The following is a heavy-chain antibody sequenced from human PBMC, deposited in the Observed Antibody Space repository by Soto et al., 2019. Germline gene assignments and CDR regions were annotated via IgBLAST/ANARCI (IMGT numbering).Heavy chain of an antibody. Sequence: PSETLSLTCAVYGGSFSGYYWSWIRQPPGKGLEWIGEINHSGSTNYNPSLKSRVTISVDTSKNQFSLKLSSVTAADTAVYYCARGTPSTVTTRGYYYYYYMDVWGKGTTVTVSS. CDR2: INHSGST. CDR3: ARGTPSTVTTRGYYYYYYMDV. D-gene: IGHD4-4*01. CDR1: GGSFSGYY. J-gene: IGHJ6*03. V-gene: IGHV4-34*01.